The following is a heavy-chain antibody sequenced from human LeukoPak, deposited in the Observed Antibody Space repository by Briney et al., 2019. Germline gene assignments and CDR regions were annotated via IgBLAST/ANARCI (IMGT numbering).Heavy chain of an antibody. CDR2: IYHSGST. CDR3: ARGRGKYYYDSSGYLDY. D-gene: IGHD3-22*01. V-gene: IGHV4-4*02. Sequence: SETLSLTCAVSGGSISSSNWWSWVRQPPGKGLEWIGEIYHSGSTNYNPSLKSRVTISVDKSKNQFSLKLSSVTAADTAVYYCARGRGKYYYDSSGYLDYWGQGTLVTVSS. CDR1: GGSISSSNW. J-gene: IGHJ4*02.